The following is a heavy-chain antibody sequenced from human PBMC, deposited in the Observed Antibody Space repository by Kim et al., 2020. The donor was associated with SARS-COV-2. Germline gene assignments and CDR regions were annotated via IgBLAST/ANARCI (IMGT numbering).Heavy chain of an antibody. J-gene: IGHJ4*02. D-gene: IGHD6-19*01. Sequence: GGSLRLSCAASGFTFSSYSMNWVRQAPGKGLEWVSSISSSSSYIYYADSVKGRFTISRDNAKNSLYLQMNSLRAEDTAVYYCARERNPFGGKAVALDYWGQRNLVTVSS. CDR3: ARERNPFGGKAVALDY. CDR2: ISSSSSYI. CDR1: GFTFSSYS. V-gene: IGHV3-21*04.